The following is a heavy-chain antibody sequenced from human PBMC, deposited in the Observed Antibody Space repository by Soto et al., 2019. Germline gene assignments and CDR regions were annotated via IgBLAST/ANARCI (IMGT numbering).Heavy chain of an antibody. D-gene: IGHD3-16*01. CDR3: ARVDPLRGGDYYFDY. Sequence: ASVKVSCKASGYTFTSYGISWVRQAPGQGLEWMGWISAYNGNTNYAQKLQGRVTMTTDTSTSTAYMELRSLRSDDTAVYYCARVDPLRGGDYYFDYWGQGTLVTVSS. CDR2: ISAYNGNT. V-gene: IGHV1-18*01. CDR1: GYTFTSYG. J-gene: IGHJ4*02.